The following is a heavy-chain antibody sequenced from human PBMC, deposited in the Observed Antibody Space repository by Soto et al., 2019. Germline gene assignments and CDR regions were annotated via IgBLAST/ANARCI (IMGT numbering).Heavy chain of an antibody. D-gene: IGHD3-22*01. J-gene: IGHJ3*02. V-gene: IGHV1-46*01. CDR3: ARGGRYYDSSGYSNDAFDI. CDR1: GYTFTSYY. CDR2: INPSGGST. Sequence: ASVKVSCKASGYTFTSYYMHWVRQAPGQGLEWMGIINPSGGSTSYAQKFQGRVTMTRDTSTSTVYMELSSLRSEDTAVYYCARGGRYYDSSGYSNDAFDIWGQGTTVTVSS.